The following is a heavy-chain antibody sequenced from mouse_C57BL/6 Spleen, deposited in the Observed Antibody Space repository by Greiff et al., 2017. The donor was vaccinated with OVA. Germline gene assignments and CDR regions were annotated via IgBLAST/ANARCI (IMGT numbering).Heavy chain of an antibody. D-gene: IGHD1-1*01. Sequence: EVHLVESGEGLVKPGGSLKLSCAASGFTFSSYAMSWVRQTPEKRLEWVAYISSGGDYIYYADTVKGRFTISRDNARNTLYLQMSSLKSEDTAMYYCTRERGYGSSCLDYWGQGTTLTVSS. V-gene: IGHV5-9-1*02. CDR2: ISSGGDYI. CDR1: GFTFSSYA. CDR3: TRERGYGSSCLDY. J-gene: IGHJ2*01.